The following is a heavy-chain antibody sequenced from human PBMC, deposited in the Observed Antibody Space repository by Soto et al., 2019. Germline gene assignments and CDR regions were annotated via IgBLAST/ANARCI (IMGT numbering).Heavy chain of an antibody. V-gene: IGHV3-74*01. CDR3: ARKSPLYTFDC. CDR2: INSDGSST. Sequence: GGSLRLSCAASGFTFSSYWRHWVRQAPGKGLVWVSRINSDGSSTNYADSAKGRFTISRDSAKNTLYLQMNSLRAEDTAVYYCARKSPLYTFDCWGQGTLVTVSS. CDR1: GFTFSSYW. D-gene: IGHD2-2*02. J-gene: IGHJ4*02.